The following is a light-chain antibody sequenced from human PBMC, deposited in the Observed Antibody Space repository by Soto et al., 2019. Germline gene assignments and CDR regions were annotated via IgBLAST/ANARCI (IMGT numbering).Light chain of an antibody. V-gene: IGKV1-5*03. CDR3: QQYITYPWT. J-gene: IGKJ1*01. CDR1: QSINNW. Sequence: DIQMTQSPSTLSASVGDRVTITCRASQSINNWLAWYQQKPGKAPTLLIYKASSLESGVPSRFGGSGSGTEFTLSISSLQADDFATYYCQQYITYPWTFGQGTKVDIK. CDR2: KAS.